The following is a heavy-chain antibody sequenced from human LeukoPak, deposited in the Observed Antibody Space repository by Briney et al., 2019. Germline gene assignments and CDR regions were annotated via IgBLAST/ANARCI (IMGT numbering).Heavy chain of an antibody. D-gene: IGHD4-17*01. CDR3: ARQRDYADYLDAFDV. V-gene: IGHV4-59*08. Sequence: SETLSLTCTVSGGSIGSYYWSWIRQPPGKGLECIGYIYHSGTTNYNPSLKSRVTISADTSKNQFSLKLTSVTAADTAIYYCARQRDYADYLDAFDVWGQGTVVTVSS. CDR2: IYHSGTT. CDR1: GGSIGSYY. J-gene: IGHJ3*01.